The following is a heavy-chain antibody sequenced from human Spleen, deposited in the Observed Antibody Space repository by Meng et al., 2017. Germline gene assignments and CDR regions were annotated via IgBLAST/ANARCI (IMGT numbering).Heavy chain of an antibody. Sequence: QLQESGLGLVRPSEALSLTWRVCGGSISTRGYYWGWRRQPPGKGLEWIGSIGHSGITYYTPSLKSRVTVSIATAKSQFSLKLTSVTAADTAVYYCVRSSGWVRTGFDPWGQGTLVTVSS. CDR2: IGHSGIT. CDR3: VRSSGWVRTGFDP. CDR1: GGSISTRGYY. J-gene: IGHJ5*02. V-gene: IGHV4-39*01. D-gene: IGHD6-19*01.